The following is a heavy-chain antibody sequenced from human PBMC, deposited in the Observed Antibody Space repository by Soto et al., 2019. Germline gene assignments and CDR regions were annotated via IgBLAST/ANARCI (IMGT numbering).Heavy chain of an antibody. D-gene: IGHD7-27*01. CDR2: ISGSGGST. CDR1: GFTFSSYA. CDR3: AKEPDQRGITVNWYFDL. V-gene: IGHV3-23*01. Sequence: GGSLRLSCAASGFTFSSYAMSWVRQAPGKGLEWVSAISGSGGSTYYADSVKGRFTISRDNSKNTLYLQMNSLRAEDTAVYYCAKEPDQRGITVNWYFDLWGRGTLVTVSS. J-gene: IGHJ2*01.